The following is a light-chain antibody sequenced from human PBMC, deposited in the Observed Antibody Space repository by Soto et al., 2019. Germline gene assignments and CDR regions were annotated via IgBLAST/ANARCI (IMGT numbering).Light chain of an antibody. CDR3: VHAPQIPPHT. J-gene: IGKJ2*01. Sequence: DIVMTQSPLSLPVTPGEPASVSCRSSQSLRHSNVHNYLDWYVQKPGQSPQLLIYLGSYRASGVPDRFSGSGSGTDFTLRISRVEAEDVGVYYCVHAPQIPPHTFGQGTKLEIK. CDR2: LGS. V-gene: IGKV2-28*01. CDR1: QSLRHSNVHNY.